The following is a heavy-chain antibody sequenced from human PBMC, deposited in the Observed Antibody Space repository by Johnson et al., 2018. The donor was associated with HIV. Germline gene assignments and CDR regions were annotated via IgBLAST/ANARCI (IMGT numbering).Heavy chain of an antibody. CDR3: AVVQWLPDDVFNI. V-gene: IGHV3-74*02. D-gene: IGHD3-22*01. CDR1: GFTFSTNW. J-gene: IGHJ3*02. Sequence: VLLVESGGDSVQPGGSLRLSCVGSGFTFSTNWMHWVRQAPGQGLVWVSRLNSNGSRTSYADSVKGRFTISRDNAKNKLYLQSDSLGAEDSAVYYCAVVQWLPDDVFNIWGQGTMVTVSS. CDR2: LNSNGSRT.